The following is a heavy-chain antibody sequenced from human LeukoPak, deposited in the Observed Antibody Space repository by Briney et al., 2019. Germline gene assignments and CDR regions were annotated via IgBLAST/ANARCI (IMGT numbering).Heavy chain of an antibody. D-gene: IGHD4-11*01. V-gene: IGHV4-34*01. CDR1: GGSFSGYY. Sequence: KPSETLSLTCAVYGGSFSGYYWSWIRQPPGKGLEWIGEINHSGSTNYNPSLKSRVTISVDTSKNQFSLKLSPVTAADTAVYYCARGPFMTTVTTGREDYWGQGTLVTVSS. CDR3: ARGPFMTTVTTGREDY. CDR2: INHSGST. J-gene: IGHJ4*02.